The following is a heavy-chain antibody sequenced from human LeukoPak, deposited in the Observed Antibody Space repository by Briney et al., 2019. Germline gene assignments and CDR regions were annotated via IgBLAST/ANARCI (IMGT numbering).Heavy chain of an antibody. CDR1: GFTFSTYC. D-gene: IGHD3-10*01. CDR3: ARGHVGGLIPQ. V-gene: IGHV3-74*01. Sequence: GGSLTLSCAASGFTFSTYCMHWVRQVPGKGLAWVSLIYSYESTTNYADSVRSRLTISRDNAKNTLYPHKQSARAADAAVFYWARGHVGGLIPQWGEGT. CDR2: IYSYESTT. J-gene: IGHJ4*02.